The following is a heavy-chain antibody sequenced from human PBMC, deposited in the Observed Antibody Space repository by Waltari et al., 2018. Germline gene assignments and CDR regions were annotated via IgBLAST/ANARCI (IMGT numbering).Heavy chain of an antibody. Sequence: QVQLVQSGAEVKKPGSSVKVSCKASGGTFSSYAISWVRQAPGQGLEWMGGIIPIFGTANYEQKFQGRVTITTDESTSTAYMELSSLRSEDTAVYYCATWWDYYYGMDVWGQGTTVTVSS. D-gene: IGHD2-15*01. J-gene: IGHJ6*02. CDR1: GGTFSSYA. CDR3: ATWWDYYYGMDV. CDR2: IIPIFGTA. V-gene: IGHV1-69*05.